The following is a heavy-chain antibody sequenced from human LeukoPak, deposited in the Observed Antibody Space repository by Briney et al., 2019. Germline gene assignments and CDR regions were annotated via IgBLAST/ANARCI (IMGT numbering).Heavy chain of an antibody. CDR2: ISYDGSNT. Sequence: GGSLRLSCAASGFTFSSNGMHWVRQAPGKGLEWVAVISYDGSNTYYAGSVKGRFTISRDNFKNTVHLQMNSPRAEDTALYYCAKDRSSSWSFDYWGQGTLVTVPS. D-gene: IGHD6-13*01. V-gene: IGHV3-30*18. J-gene: IGHJ4*02. CDR3: AKDRSSSWSFDY. CDR1: GFTFSSNG.